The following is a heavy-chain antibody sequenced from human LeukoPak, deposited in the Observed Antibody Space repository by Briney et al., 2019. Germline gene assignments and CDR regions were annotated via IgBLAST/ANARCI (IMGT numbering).Heavy chain of an antibody. CDR3: ARDGLRRPPTPYCGGDCPLDY. CDR2: TNWDGGRT. Sequence: GGSLRLSCAASGFTFDDYGMSWVRQTPGKGLEWVSGTNWDGGRTGYADSVKGRFTISRDNAKNSLYLQMNSLRVEDTAMYYCARDGLRRPPTPYCGGDCPLDYWGQGTLVSVSS. V-gene: IGHV3-20*04. J-gene: IGHJ4*02. D-gene: IGHD2-21*02. CDR1: GFTFDDYG.